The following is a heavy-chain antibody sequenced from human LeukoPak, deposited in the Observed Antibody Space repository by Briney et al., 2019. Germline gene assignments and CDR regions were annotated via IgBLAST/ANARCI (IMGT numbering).Heavy chain of an antibody. CDR2: IKQDGSEK. CDR1: GFTFSSYW. CDR3: ARAIGGSYYVFDY. V-gene: IGHV3-7*01. Sequence: GGSLRLSCAASGFTFSSYWMSWVRQAPGKGLEWVANIKQDGSEKYYVDSVKGRFTISGDNAKNSLYLQMNSLRAEDTAVYYCARAIGGSYYVFDYWGQGTLVTVSS. D-gene: IGHD1-26*01. J-gene: IGHJ4*02.